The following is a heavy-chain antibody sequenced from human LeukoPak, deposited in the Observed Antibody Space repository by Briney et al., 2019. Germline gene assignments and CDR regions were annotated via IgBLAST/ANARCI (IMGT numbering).Heavy chain of an antibody. Sequence: AGGSLRLSCATSGLPFSDFSMTWVRQAPGKGLEWISTTNSGGSTTDYAESVKGRFTISRDNSKNTLYLQMSSLRVEDTAIYYCAKQSYARSLGEGGPGTLVTVSS. D-gene: IGHD2-8*01. CDR1: GLPFSDFS. CDR3: AKQSYARSLGE. V-gene: IGHV3-23*01. CDR2: TNSGGSTT. J-gene: IGHJ4*02.